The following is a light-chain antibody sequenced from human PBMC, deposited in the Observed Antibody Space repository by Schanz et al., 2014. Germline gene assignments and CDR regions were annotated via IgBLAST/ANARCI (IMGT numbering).Light chain of an antibody. J-gene: IGLJ1*01. CDR3: SSYRGSHKYV. V-gene: IGLV2-11*01. Sequence: QSALTQPRSVSGSPGQSVTISCTGTSSDVGGYNYVSWYQQHPGKAPKLMIYDVSTRPSGVPDRFSGSKSGNTASLTVSGLQAEDEADYYCSSYRGSHKYVLGTGTKLTV. CDR2: DVS. CDR1: SSDVGGYNY.